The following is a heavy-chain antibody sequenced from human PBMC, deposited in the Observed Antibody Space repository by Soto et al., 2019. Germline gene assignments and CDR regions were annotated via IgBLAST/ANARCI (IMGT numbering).Heavy chain of an antibody. V-gene: IGHV3-23*01. Sequence: GGSLRLSCAASGFTFSSYAMSWVRQAPGKGLEWVSVISGSGGNTYYADSVKGRFTISRDNSKNTLYLQMNSLRAEDTAVYYCAKDYGDYSFHWYFDLWGRGTLVTVSS. J-gene: IGHJ2*01. D-gene: IGHD4-17*01. CDR3: AKDYGDYSFHWYFDL. CDR2: ISGSGGNT. CDR1: GFTFSSYA.